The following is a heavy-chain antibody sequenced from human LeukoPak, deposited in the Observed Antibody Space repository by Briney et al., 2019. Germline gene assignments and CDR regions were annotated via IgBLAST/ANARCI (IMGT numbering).Heavy chain of an antibody. Sequence: ASVKVSCKASGYTFTGYYMHWVRQAPGQGLEWTGWINPNSGGTNYAQKFQGRVTMTRDTSISTAYMELSRLRSDDTAVYYCARENIAVADAFDIWGQGTMVTVSS. D-gene: IGHD6-19*01. CDR1: GYTFTGYY. J-gene: IGHJ3*02. CDR3: ARENIAVADAFDI. V-gene: IGHV1-2*02. CDR2: INPNSGGT.